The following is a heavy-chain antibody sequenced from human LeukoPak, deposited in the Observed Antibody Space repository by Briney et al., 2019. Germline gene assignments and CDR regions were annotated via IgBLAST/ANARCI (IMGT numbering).Heavy chain of an antibody. V-gene: IGHV3-21*01. Sequence: GGSLRLSCAASGFTFSIYGMNWVRQAPGKGLEWVSSIAGSSGYISYADSVKGRFTISRDNAKKSLYLQMTSLTAEDTAVYYCARDRGAYCGGDCYLGFDYWGRGTLVTVSS. CDR3: ARDRGAYCGGDCYLGFDY. J-gene: IGHJ4*01. D-gene: IGHD2-21*02. CDR2: IAGSSGYI. CDR1: GFTFSIYG.